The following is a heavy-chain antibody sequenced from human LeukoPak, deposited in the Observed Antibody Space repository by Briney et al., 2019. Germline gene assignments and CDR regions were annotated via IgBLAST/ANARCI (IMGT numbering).Heavy chain of an antibody. D-gene: IGHD3-22*01. CDR3: ARARGYYDSSGYPDY. Sequence: GGSLRLSCAASGFTFSSYSMNWVRQAPGKELEWVSYISSSSSTIYYADSVKGRFTISRDNAKNSLYLQMNSLRAEDTAVYYCARARGYYDSSGYPDYWGQGTLVTVSS. CDR2: ISSSSSTI. J-gene: IGHJ4*02. V-gene: IGHV3-48*01. CDR1: GFTFSSYS.